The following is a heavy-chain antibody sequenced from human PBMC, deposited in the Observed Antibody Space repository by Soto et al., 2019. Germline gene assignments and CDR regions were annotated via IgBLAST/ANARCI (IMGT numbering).Heavy chain of an antibody. J-gene: IGHJ6*02. CDR1: GGSISSSTFH. CDR3: ASGVVRYYYYYYGMDV. V-gene: IGHV4-39*07. CDR2: VYYDGTT. Sequence: PSETLSLTCTVSGGSISSSTFHWGWIRQPPGKGLEWIGSVYYDGTTYYNPSLRSRVTISVDTSKNQFSLKLSSVTAADTAVYYCASGVVRYYYYYYGMDVWGQGTTVTVSS. D-gene: IGHD3-3*01.